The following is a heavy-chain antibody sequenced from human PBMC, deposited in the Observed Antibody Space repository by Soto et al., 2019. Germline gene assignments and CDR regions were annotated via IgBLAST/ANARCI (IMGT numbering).Heavy chain of an antibody. CDR2: ISAYNYNT. Sequence: QVQLVQSGAEVKKPGGSVKVACKASGYTFTSYGLSWVRQAPGQGLEWMGRISAYNYNTNYAQKLQGRVTMTTDTSTSTAYMELRSLRSDDTAVYYCVRVVGALGHWFDPWGQGTLVTVSS. CDR3: VRVVGALGHWFDP. J-gene: IGHJ5*02. CDR1: GYTFTSYG. V-gene: IGHV1-18*01. D-gene: IGHD1-26*01.